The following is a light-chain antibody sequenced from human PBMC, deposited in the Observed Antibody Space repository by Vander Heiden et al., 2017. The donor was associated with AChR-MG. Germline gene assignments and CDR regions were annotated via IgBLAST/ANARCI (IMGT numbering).Light chain of an antibody. Sequence: EIVLTQSPGTLSLSPGERATLSCRASQSVSSSYLAWYQQKPGQAPRLLIYGASSRATGIPDRFSGSGSGTDFTLTISRLEPEDFAVYYCQQYGSSPPKVTFGGGPRWRSN. CDR3: QQYGSSPPKVT. CDR2: GAS. V-gene: IGKV3-20*01. CDR1: QSVSSSY. J-gene: IGKJ4*01.